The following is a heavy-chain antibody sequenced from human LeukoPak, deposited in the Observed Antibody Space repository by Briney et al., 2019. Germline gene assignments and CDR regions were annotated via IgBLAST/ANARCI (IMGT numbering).Heavy chain of an antibody. Sequence: GGSLRLSCAASGFTFSSYNMIWVRQAPGKGLEWVSSISSSATYIYYTDSLKGRFTISRDNAKNSLYLQMNSLRAEDTAVYYCARGPKGFFDYWGQGTLVTVSS. CDR3: ARGPKGFFDY. V-gene: IGHV3-21*01. CDR1: GFTFSSYN. CDR2: ISSSATYI. J-gene: IGHJ4*02.